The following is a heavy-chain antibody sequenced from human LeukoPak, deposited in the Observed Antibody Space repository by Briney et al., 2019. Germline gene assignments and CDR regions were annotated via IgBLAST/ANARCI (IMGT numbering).Heavy chain of an antibody. Sequence: ASVKVSCKASGGTFSSHAISWVRQAPGQGLEWMGWINPYSGGTNYAQNFQGRVTMTRDTSISTGYMELSRLGSDDTAVYYCARIRGGNNYHFDYWGQGTLVTVSS. V-gene: IGHV1-2*02. J-gene: IGHJ4*02. CDR2: INPYSGGT. CDR1: GGTFSSHA. D-gene: IGHD1-26*01. CDR3: ARIRGGNNYHFDY.